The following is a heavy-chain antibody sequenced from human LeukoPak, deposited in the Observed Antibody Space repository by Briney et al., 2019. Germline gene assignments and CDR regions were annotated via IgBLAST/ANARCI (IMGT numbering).Heavy chain of an antibody. J-gene: IGHJ6*03. CDR1: GGPISSGGNS. Sequence: SETLSLTCAVSGGPISSGGNSWSWIRQPPGKGLEWIGYIYYSGSTYYNPSLKSRVTISVDTSKNQFSLKLSSVTAADTAVYYCARLQLQRRPNFYYYMDVWGKGTTV. CDR2: IYYSGST. CDR3: ARLQLQRRPNFYYYMDV. D-gene: IGHD1-1*01. V-gene: IGHV4-30-4*07.